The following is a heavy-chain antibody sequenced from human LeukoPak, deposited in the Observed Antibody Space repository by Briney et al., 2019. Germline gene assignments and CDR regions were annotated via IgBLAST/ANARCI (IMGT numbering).Heavy chain of an antibody. CDR3: ARDYDSSGYYGMGY. CDR1: GYTFTSYA. D-gene: IGHD3-22*01. J-gene: IGHJ4*02. Sequence: ASVKVSCKASGYTFTSYAMNWVRQAPGQGLEWMGWINTNTGNPTYAQGFTGRFVFSLDTSVSTAYLQISSLKAEDTAVYYCARDYDSSGYYGMGYWGQGTLVTVSS. CDR2: INTNTGNP. V-gene: IGHV7-4-1*02.